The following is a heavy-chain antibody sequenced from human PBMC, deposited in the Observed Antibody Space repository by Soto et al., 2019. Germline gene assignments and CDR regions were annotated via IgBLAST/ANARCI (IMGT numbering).Heavy chain of an antibody. CDR2: IYYSGST. CDR3: ARGSVLDYGGFDY. V-gene: IGHV4-31*03. CDR1: GGSISSGGYY. J-gene: IGHJ4*02. Sequence: NPSETLSLTCTVSGGSISSGGYYWSWIRQHPGKGLEWIGYIYYSGSTYYNLSLKSRVTISVDTSKNQFSLKLSSVTAADTAVYYCARGSVLDYGGFDYWGQGTLVTVSS. D-gene: IGHD4-17*01.